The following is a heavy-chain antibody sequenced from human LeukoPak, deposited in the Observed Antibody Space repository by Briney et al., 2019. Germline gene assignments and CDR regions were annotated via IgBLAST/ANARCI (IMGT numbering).Heavy chain of an antibody. D-gene: IGHD3-22*01. CDR1: GGSISSYY. Sequence: SETLSLTCAVSGGSISSYYWNWMRQSPGKGLEWIGYIYHSGSTNYNPSLKSRVTMSVDTSKNQFSLKLNSVTAADTVVYYCARVQKDYYDSGGYHSAAAFDIWGQGTMVTVSS. CDR3: ARVQKDYYDSGGYHSAAAFDI. V-gene: IGHV4-59*01. CDR2: IYHSGST. J-gene: IGHJ3*02.